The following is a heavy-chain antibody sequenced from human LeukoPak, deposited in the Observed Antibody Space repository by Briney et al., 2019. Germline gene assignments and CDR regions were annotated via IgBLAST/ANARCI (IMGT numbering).Heavy chain of an antibody. D-gene: IGHD6-13*01. Sequence: GGSLRLSCAASGFTFSSYAMHWVRRAPGKGLEWVAVISYDGSNKYYADSVKGRFTISRDNSKHTLYLQMNSLRAEDTAVYYCAKSGGFSPYSRNRVFDYWGQGILVTVSS. CDR2: ISYDGSNK. V-gene: IGHV3-30-3*02. J-gene: IGHJ4*02. CDR3: AKSGGFSPYSRNRVFDY. CDR1: GFTFSSYA.